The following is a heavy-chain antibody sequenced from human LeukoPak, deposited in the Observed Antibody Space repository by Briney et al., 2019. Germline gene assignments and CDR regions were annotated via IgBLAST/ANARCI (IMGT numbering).Heavy chain of an antibody. V-gene: IGHV3-15*01. J-gene: IGHJ4*02. D-gene: IGHD3-10*01. Sequence: GGSLRPSCAASGFTFSNAWMSWVRQAPGKGLEWVGRIKNKTDGGTTDYAAPVKGRFTISRDDSKNTLYLQMNSLKTEDTAVYYCTTVTYYYGSGSYYFDYWGQGTLVTVSS. CDR3: TTVTYYYGSGSYYFDY. CDR2: IKNKTDGGTT. CDR1: GFTFSNAW.